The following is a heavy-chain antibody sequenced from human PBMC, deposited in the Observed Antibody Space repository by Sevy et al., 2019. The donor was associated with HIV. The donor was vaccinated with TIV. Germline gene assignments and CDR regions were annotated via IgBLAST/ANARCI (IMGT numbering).Heavy chain of an antibody. Sequence: GGSLRLSCTASGFTFGDYAMSWFRQAPGKGLEWVGFIRSKAYGGTTEYAASVKGRFTISREDSKGIAYLQMNSLKTEDTAVYYCTRAYDNRYYDFWSGYKAPDYWGQGTLVTVSS. V-gene: IGHV3-49*03. CDR2: IRSKAYGGTT. CDR3: TRAYDNRYYDFWSGYKAPDY. CDR1: GFTFGDYA. J-gene: IGHJ4*02. D-gene: IGHD3-3*01.